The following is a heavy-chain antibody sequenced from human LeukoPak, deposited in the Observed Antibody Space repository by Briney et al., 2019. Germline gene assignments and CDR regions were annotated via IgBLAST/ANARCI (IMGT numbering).Heavy chain of an antibody. CDR2: IYYSGST. CDR3: ASFLGYCSGGSCYSWDY. Sequence: PSETLSLTCTVSGGSISSYYWSWIRQPPGKGLEWIGYIYYSGSTYYNPSLKSRVTISVDTSKNQFSLKLSSVTAADTAVYYCASFLGYCSGGSCYSWDYWGQGTLVTVSS. CDR1: GGSISSYY. V-gene: IGHV4-59*08. D-gene: IGHD2-15*01. J-gene: IGHJ4*02.